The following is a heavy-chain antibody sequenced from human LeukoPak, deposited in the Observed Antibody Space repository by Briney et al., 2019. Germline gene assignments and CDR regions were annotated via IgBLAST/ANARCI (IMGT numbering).Heavy chain of an antibody. J-gene: IGHJ6*03. D-gene: IGHD6-6*01. CDR2: INPSGGST. CDR3: ARDQGIAARRNYYMDV. CDR1: GYTFTSYY. Sequence: ASVKVSCKASGYTFTSYYMHWVRQAPGQGLEWMGIINPSGGSTSYAQKFQGRVTMTRDTSTSTVYMELSSLRSEDTAVYYCARDQGIAARRNYYMDVWGKGTTVTVSS. V-gene: IGHV1-46*01.